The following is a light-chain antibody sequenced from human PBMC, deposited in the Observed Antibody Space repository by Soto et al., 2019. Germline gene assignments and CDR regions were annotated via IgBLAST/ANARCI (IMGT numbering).Light chain of an antibody. V-gene: IGKV3-20*01. CDR1: QSVSSSY. CDR2: GAS. CDR3: PQYGSSPWT. J-gene: IGKJ1*01. Sequence: GLTHSPGTLSLSTSERATLSCSASQSVSSSYLAWYQQKPGQAPRLLIYGASSRATGIPDRFSGSGSGTDFTLTISRLEPEDFAVYYCPQYGSSPWTFGQGTKVDIK.